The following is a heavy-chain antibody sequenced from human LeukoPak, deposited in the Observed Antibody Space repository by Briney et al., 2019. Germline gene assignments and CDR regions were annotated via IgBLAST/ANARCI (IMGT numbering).Heavy chain of an antibody. V-gene: IGHV5-51*01. CDR1: GYSFTSYW. Sequence: GESLKISCKGSGYSFTSYWIGWVRQMPGKGLEWMGIIYPVDSDTRYSPSFQGQVTISADESISTAYLQWSSLKASDTAMYYCARHNTAMAPDAFDIWGQGTMVTVSS. D-gene: IGHD5-18*01. J-gene: IGHJ3*02. CDR3: ARHNTAMAPDAFDI. CDR2: IYPVDSDT.